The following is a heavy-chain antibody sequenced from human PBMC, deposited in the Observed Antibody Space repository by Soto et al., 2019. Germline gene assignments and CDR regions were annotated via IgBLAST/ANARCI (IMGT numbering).Heavy chain of an antibody. D-gene: IGHD5-12*01. J-gene: IGHJ4*02. CDR2: IYYSGST. CDR3: AREGGLNYFDY. CDR1: GGSISSYY. Sequence: PSETLSLTCTVSGGSISSYYWSWIRQPPGKGLEWIGYIYYSGSTNYNPSLKSRVTISVDTSKNQFSLKLSSVTAADTAVYYCAREGGLNYFDYWGQGTLVTVSS. V-gene: IGHV4-59*01.